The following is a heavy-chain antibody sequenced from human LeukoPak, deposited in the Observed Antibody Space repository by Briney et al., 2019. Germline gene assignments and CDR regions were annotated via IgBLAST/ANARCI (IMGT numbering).Heavy chain of an antibody. CDR3: AKDLYGSGWTPDY. Sequence: GGSLRLSCAASGFTFSSYGIHWVRQAPGKGLEWVAFIRFDGSVKYYADSVKGPFTISRDNSKNTLYLQMNNVRAEDTAVYYCAKDLYGSGWTPDYWGHGTLLTVSS. V-gene: IGHV3-30*02. CDR2: IRFDGSVK. J-gene: IGHJ4*01. D-gene: IGHD6-19*01. CDR1: GFTFSSYG.